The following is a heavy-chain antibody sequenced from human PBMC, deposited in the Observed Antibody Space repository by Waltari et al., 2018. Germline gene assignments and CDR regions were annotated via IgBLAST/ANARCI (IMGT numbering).Heavy chain of an antibody. CDR1: GGSISSSSYY. V-gene: IGHV4-39*07. Sequence: QLQLQESGPGLVKPSETLSLTCTVSGGSISSSSYYWGWIRQPPGKGLEWIGSSYYSGSTHYTPSLTSRVTISVDTSKNQFSLKLSSVTAADTAVYYCARQGYSSSWYDFDYWGQGTLVTVSS. CDR3: ARQGYSSSWYDFDY. J-gene: IGHJ4*02. CDR2: SYYSGST. D-gene: IGHD6-13*01.